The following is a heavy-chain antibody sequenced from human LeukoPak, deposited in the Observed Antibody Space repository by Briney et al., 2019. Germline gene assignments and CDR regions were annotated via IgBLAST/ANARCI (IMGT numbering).Heavy chain of an antibody. CDR3: ASGYGDRNYYYYYYMDV. V-gene: IGHV4-38-2*02. CDR2: IYHSGST. Sequence: SETLSLTCTVSGYSISSGYYWGWIRQPPGKGLEWIGSIYHSGSTYYNPSLQSRVTISLDTSKNQFSLKLSSVTAADTAVYYCASGYGDRNYYYYYYMDVWGKGTTVTVSS. D-gene: IGHD4-17*01. CDR1: GYSISSGYY. J-gene: IGHJ6*03.